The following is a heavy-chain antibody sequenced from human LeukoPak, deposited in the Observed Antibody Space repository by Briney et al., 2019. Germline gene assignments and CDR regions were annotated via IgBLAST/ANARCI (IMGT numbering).Heavy chain of an antibody. CDR1: GYTFTDYG. J-gene: IGHJ2*01. V-gene: IGHV1-18*01. CDR3: ARDGGTWYFNL. Sequence: GASVKVSCKASGYTFTDYGITWVRQAPGHGLEWVGWISPVNGHTDYAQKFQGRVTLTTETSTGTAFMQLRSLRSDDAAIYYCARDGGTWYFNLWGRGTLVTVSS. CDR2: ISPVNGHT. D-gene: IGHD1-14*01.